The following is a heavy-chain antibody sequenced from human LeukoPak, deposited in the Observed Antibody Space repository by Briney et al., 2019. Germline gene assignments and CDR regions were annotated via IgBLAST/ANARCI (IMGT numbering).Heavy chain of an antibody. V-gene: IGHV3-7*01. CDR3: ARAGYYGDDAFDL. CDR1: GFTIGSYW. CDR2: IRQDGSER. Sequence: PGGSLRLSCAGSGFTIGSYWMSWVRQAPGKGLEWVANIRQDGSERYYVDSVKGRLTISRDNAKNSLYLQMNSLRAEDTGIYYCARAGYYGDDAFDLWGQGTMATVSS. J-gene: IGHJ3*01. D-gene: IGHD2/OR15-2a*01.